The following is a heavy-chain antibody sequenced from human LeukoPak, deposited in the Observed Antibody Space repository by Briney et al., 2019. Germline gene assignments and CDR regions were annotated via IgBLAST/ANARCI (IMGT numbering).Heavy chain of an antibody. CDR2: IRSKAYGCTT. D-gene: IGHD3-22*01. Sequence: GGSLRLSCTASGFTFGDYAMSWVRQAPGKGLEWVGFIRSKAYGCTTEYAASVKGRFTISRDDSKSIAYLQMNSLKTEDTAVYYCTNEGRLPRLPTYYYDSSGYYYPSYWGQGTLVTVSS. CDR3: TNEGRLPRLPTYYYDSSGYYYPSY. CDR1: GFTFGDYA. V-gene: IGHV3-49*04. J-gene: IGHJ4*02.